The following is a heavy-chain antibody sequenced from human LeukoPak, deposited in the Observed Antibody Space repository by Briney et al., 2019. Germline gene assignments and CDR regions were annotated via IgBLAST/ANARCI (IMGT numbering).Heavy chain of an antibody. D-gene: IGHD2-15*01. V-gene: IGHV4-59*11. CDR3: ARDCSGGSCYGAFDI. CDR2: IYCSGST. Sequence: PSETLSLICTVSGGSISSHYWSWVGQPPGKGPEWNGYIYCSGSTNYNPSHKSRVTISVDTSKIQFSLKLSSVTAADTAVYYCARDCSGGSCYGAFDIWGQGTMVTVSS. J-gene: IGHJ3*02. CDR1: GGSISSHY.